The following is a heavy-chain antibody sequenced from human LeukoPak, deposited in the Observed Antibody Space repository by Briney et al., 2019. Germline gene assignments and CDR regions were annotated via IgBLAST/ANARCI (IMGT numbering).Heavy chain of an antibody. Sequence: GGSLRLSCAASGFTFSSYSMNWVRQAPGKGLEWVSSISNSSNYIYYADSVKGRFTISRDNAKNSLYLQMNSLRAEDAAVYYCARSVSYYYYMDVWGKGTTVTVSS. CDR1: GFTFSSYS. CDR2: ISNSSNYI. J-gene: IGHJ6*03. CDR3: ARSVSYYYYMDV. V-gene: IGHV3-21*01.